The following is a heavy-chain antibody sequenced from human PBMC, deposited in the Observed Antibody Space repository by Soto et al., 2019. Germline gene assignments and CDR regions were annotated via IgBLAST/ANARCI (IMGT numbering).Heavy chain of an antibody. J-gene: IGHJ4*02. Sequence: GGSLRLSCAASGFAFSSYAMNWVRQAPGRGLEWVSVISGSGGTTHYADSVKGRFTISRDNSKNTLFLQMNSLRAEDTAVYYCAKDWGWGYYYFDHWGQGTLVTVSS. CDR1: GFAFSSYA. CDR3: AKDWGWGYYYFDH. V-gene: IGHV3-23*01. D-gene: IGHD3-16*01. CDR2: ISGSGGTT.